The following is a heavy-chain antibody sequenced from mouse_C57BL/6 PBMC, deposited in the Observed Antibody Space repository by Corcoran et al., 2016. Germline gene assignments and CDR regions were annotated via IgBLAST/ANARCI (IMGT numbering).Heavy chain of an antibody. CDR3: ARALLDSSGYVGFAY. D-gene: IGHD3-2*02. Sequence: QVQLQQSGAELVTPGASVKISCKASGYAFSSYWMNWVKQRPGKGLEWIGQIYPGDGDTNYNGKFKGKATLTADKSSSTAYMQLSSLTSEDSAVYFCARALLDSSGYVGFAYWGQGTVVTVSA. V-gene: IGHV1-80*01. CDR2: IYPGDGDT. J-gene: IGHJ3*01. CDR1: GYAFSSYW.